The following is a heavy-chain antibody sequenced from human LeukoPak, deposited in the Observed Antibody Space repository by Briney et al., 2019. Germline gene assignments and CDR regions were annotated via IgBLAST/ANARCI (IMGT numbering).Heavy chain of an antibody. CDR1: GGSFSGYY. V-gene: IGHV4-34*01. Sequence: SETLSLTCAVYGGSFSGYYWSWIRQPPGKGLEWIGEINHSGSTNYNPSLKSRVTISVDTSKNQFSLKLSSVTAADTAVYYCARPIQRIVVVVAATLEVRAFDIWGQGTMVTVSS. CDR2: INHSGST. J-gene: IGHJ3*02. D-gene: IGHD2-15*01. CDR3: ARPIQRIVVVVAATLEVRAFDI.